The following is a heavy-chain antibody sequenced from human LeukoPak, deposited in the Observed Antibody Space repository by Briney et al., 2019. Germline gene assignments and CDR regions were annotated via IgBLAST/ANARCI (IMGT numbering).Heavy chain of an antibody. Sequence: GSLRLSCAASGFTFSSYGTIWVRQAPGKGLEWVSGISGSGGSTYLADSVKGRFTVSRDNSKNTLYLQMNSLRADDTAVYYCAKDRPTVYSSSWLHFLDSWGQGTLVTVSS. J-gene: IGHJ4*02. D-gene: IGHD6-13*01. CDR2: ISGSGGST. CDR3: AKDRPTVYSSSWLHFLDS. CDR1: GFTFSSYG. V-gene: IGHV3-23*01.